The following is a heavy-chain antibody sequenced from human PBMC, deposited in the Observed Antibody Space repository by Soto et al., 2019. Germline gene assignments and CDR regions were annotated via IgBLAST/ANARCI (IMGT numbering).Heavy chain of an antibody. CDR2: MYHSGSN. CDR1: GDSISSFNW. V-gene: IGHV4-4*02. D-gene: IGHD3-16*01. J-gene: IGHJ3*02. CDR3: ARLHLITFGGHVYWPFDM. Sequence: QVQLQESGPGLVRPSGTLSLTCDVSGDSISSFNWWSWVRQPPGKGLEWIGEMYHSGSNNYNPSLESRVTLPVDTSNNQFVLDLTSVTAAYTAVYYCARLHLITFGGHVYWPFDMSGQGRMVTGSS.